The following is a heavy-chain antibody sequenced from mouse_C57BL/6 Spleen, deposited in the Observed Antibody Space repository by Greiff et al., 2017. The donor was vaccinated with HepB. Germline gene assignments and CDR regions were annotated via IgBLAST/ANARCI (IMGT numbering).Heavy chain of an antibody. Sequence: VQLQQSGAELVMPGASVKLSCKASGYTFTSYWMHWVKQRPGQGLEWIGEIDPSDSYTNYNQKFKGKSTLTVDKSSSTAYMQLSSLTSEDSAVYYCARPLLTTVVRGGFAYWGQGTLVTVSA. CDR3: ARPLLTTVVRGGFAY. D-gene: IGHD1-1*01. CDR1: GYTFTSYW. J-gene: IGHJ3*01. CDR2: IDPSDSYT. V-gene: IGHV1-69*01.